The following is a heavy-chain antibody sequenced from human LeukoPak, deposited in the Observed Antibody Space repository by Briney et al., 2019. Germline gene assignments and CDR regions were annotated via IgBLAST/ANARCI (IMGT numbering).Heavy chain of an antibody. J-gene: IGHJ4*02. V-gene: IGHV3-33*01. CDR1: GFTFSSYG. CDR2: IWYDGSNK. D-gene: IGHD1-26*01. Sequence: PGGSLRLSCAASGFTFSSYGMHWVRQAPGKGLEWVAVIWYDGSNKYYADSVKGRFTISRDNSKNTLYLQMNSLRAEDMAVYYCARDNSGSQLFYWGQGTLVTVSS. CDR3: ARDNSGSQLFY.